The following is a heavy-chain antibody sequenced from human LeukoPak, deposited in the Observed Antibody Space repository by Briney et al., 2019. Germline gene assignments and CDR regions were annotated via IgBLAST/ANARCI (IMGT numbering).Heavy chain of an antibody. V-gene: IGHV3-23*01. J-gene: IGHJ4*02. CDR3: AKDLKQQLVRAFDY. CDR1: GFSFSSYA. CDR2: ISGSGGST. Sequence: GGSLRLSCAASGFSFSSYAMSWVRQAPGKGLEWVSAISGSGGSTYYADSVKGRFTISRDNSKNTLYLQMNSLRAEDTAVYYCAKDLKQQLVRAFDYWGQGTLVTVSS. D-gene: IGHD6-13*01.